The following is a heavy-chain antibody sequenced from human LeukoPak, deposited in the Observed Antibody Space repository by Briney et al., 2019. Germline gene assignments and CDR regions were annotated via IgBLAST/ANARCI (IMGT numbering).Heavy chain of an antibody. CDR2: IIPILGIA. Sequence: SVKVSCKASGGTFSSYAISWVRQAPGQGLEWMGRIIPILGIANYAQKFQGRVTITADKSTSTAYMELSSLRSEDTAVYYCARDIAAAGTGRAFDIWGQGTMVTVSS. J-gene: IGHJ3*02. CDR3: ARDIAAAGTGRAFDI. V-gene: IGHV1-69*04. CDR1: GGTFSSYA. D-gene: IGHD6-13*01.